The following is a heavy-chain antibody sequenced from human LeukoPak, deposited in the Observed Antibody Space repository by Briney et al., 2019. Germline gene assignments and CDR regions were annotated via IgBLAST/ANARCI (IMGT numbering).Heavy chain of an antibody. D-gene: IGHD3-10*01. CDR1: LDIVSSYSAS. Sequence: SQTLSLTCANPLDIVSSYSASSNWIRQSPSRGLEWLGRTYYRSKWYNEYALSVRSRITINADTSKNQFSLQLNSVTPEDTAVYYCARYYYGWDYWGQGTLVTVSS. CDR3: ARYYYGWDY. V-gene: IGHV6-1*01. J-gene: IGHJ4*02. CDR2: TYYRSKWYN.